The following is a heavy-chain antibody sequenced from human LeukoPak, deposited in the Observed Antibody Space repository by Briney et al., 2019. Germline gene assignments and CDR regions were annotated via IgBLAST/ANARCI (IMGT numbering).Heavy chain of an antibody. Sequence: GGSLRLSCAASGFTFDDFGMHWVRRVPGKGLEWVSLISGNGVTTYYADSVKGRFTISRDNSHNSLYLQMNSLRAEDSALYFCAKDKGPYSSSWYRGDFDNWGQGTLVTVSS. CDR3: AKDKGPYSSSWYRGDFDN. V-gene: IGHV3-43*02. CDR1: GFTFDDFG. J-gene: IGHJ4*02. D-gene: IGHD6-13*01. CDR2: ISGNGVTT.